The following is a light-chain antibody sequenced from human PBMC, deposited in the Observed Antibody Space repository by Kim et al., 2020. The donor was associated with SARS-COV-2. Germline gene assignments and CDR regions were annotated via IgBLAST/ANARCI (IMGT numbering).Light chain of an antibody. J-gene: IGKJ1*01. CDR1: QSISDW. Sequence: DIQMTQSPSTLSASVGDRVTITCRASQSISDWLAWYQQKPGNAPKLLIYRASSLHSGVPSRFSGSGSGTEFTLTISSLQPDDFATYYCQQDNIYPRTFGRGTKVDIK. CDR2: RAS. V-gene: IGKV1-5*03. CDR3: QQDNIYPRT.